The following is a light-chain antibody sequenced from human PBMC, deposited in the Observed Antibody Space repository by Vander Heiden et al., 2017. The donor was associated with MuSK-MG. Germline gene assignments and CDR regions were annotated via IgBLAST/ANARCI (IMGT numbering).Light chain of an antibody. J-gene: IGKJ1*01. CDR2: GAS. V-gene: IGKV3-20*01. Sequence: EIVLTQSPGTLSLSPGERATLSCRASQSVSSSYLAWYQQKPGQAPRLLIYGASRATGIPDRFSGSGSGTDFTLTISRLEPEDFAVYYCQQYGSLPRTFGQGTKVEIK. CDR1: QSVSSSY. CDR3: QQYGSLPRT.